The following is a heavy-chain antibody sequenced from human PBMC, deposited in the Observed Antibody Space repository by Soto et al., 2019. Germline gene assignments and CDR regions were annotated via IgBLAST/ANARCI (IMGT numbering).Heavy chain of an antibody. V-gene: IGHV4-4*07. CDR3: ARSGGRFTLDY. D-gene: IGHD2-15*01. J-gene: IGHJ4*02. CDR1: GGSISNYY. Sequence: AETLSLTCTVSGGSISNYYWSWIRQPAGKGLEWIGRIYNSGSTKYNPSLKSRVTMSEDTSKNQFSLNLISVTSADTAVYYCARSGGRFTLDYWGLGTLVIV. CDR2: IYNSGST.